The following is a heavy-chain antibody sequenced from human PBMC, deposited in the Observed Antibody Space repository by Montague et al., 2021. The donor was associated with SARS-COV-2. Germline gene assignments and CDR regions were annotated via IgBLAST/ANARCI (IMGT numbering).Heavy chain of an antibody. D-gene: IGHD3-22*01. CDR2: IHSSGGT. Sequence: TLSLTCAVSGGSIITGSNFYWGWIRQSAGKGLEWIGCIHSSGGTNYNPSLKSRLTMSVDSSANQFSLKLTSVTAADTAVYYCARDYYDSTGLNWFDPWGQGLLVTVSS. V-gene: IGHV4-61*02. J-gene: IGHJ5*02. CDR1: GGSIITGSNFY. CDR3: ARDYYDSTGLNWFDP.